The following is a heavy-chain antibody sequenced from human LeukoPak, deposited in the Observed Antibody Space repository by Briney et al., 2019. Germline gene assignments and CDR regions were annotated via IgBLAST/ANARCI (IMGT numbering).Heavy chain of an antibody. J-gene: IGHJ6*02. CDR1: GGSISSPY. Sequence: SETLSLTCTVSGGSISSPYWTWIRQPAGKGLEWIGRFYTSRIANHNPSLKSRVTMSVDTSKNQFSLKVTSVTAADTAIYYCATDYGVWFGEHYFYNGMDVWGQGISVTVSS. CDR2: FYTSRIA. CDR3: ATDYGVWFGEHYFYNGMDV. V-gene: IGHV4-4*07. D-gene: IGHD3-10*01.